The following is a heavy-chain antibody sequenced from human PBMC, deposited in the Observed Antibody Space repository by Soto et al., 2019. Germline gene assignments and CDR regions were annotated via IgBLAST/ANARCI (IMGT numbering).Heavy chain of an antibody. CDR3: ARAPPASSGYYHYFAY. Sequence: SETLSLTCTVSGDSVSSGSSYWSWIRHHPGKGLEWIGYIYYSGTTYYNPSLKSRVTTSVDTSKSQFSLKLSSVTAADTAVYYCARAPPASSGYYHYFAYWRQGTLVTVSS. CDR1: GDSVSSGSSY. CDR2: IYYSGTT. D-gene: IGHD3-22*01. V-gene: IGHV4-31*03. J-gene: IGHJ4*02.